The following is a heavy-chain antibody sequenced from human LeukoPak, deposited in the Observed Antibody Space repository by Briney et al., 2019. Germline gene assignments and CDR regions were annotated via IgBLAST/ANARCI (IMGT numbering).Heavy chain of an antibody. CDR1: GFTVISNY. Sequence: GGSLRLSCAASGFTVISNYMSWVRQAPGKGLEWVSVITASGGSTFYADSVKGRFTISRDNSKNTLYLQMSSLGADDTAVYYCAKRNGYSFDYWGQGTLVTVSS. J-gene: IGHJ4*02. CDR2: ITASGGST. CDR3: AKRNGYSFDY. V-gene: IGHV3-23*01. D-gene: IGHD2-8*01.